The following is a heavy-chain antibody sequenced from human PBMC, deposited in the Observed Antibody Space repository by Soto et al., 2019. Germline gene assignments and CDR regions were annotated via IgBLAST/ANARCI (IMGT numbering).Heavy chain of an antibody. Sequence: QVQLVQSGAEVKKPGASVKVSCKASGYTFPNYDISWVRQAPGQGLEWLGWISAYNGNTNYAQKVQGRVTMTTDTSTSTAYMELRSLRSDDTAVYYCARAYSGGYCISTSCSPFDYWGQGTLVTVSS. V-gene: IGHV1-18*01. CDR3: ARAYSGGYCISTSCSPFDY. CDR1: GYTFPNYD. D-gene: IGHD2-2*01. CDR2: ISAYNGNT. J-gene: IGHJ4*02.